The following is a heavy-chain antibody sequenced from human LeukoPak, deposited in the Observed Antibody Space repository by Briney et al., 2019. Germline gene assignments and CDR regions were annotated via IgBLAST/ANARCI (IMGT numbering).Heavy chain of an antibody. V-gene: IGHV4-39*07. D-gene: IGHD3-10*01. Sequence: PSESLSLTCSVSGASISSGSNYWGWIRQPPEKTLEWIGSIYSSGSTYYNPSLKSRAIIIIDTPKNHFSLTLSSVTAADTAVYYCARSDGYGLVGIWGQGTMVTVSS. CDR3: ARSDGYGLVGI. CDR1: GASISSGSNY. CDR2: IYSSGST. J-gene: IGHJ3*02.